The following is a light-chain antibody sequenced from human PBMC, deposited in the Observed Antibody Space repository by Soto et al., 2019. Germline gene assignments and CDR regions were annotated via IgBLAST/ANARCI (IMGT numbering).Light chain of an antibody. Sequence: LTQPPSASGSPGQSVAISCTGTSSDVGGYNYVSWYQQHPGKAPKLMIYEVNKRPSGVPDRFSGSKSGNTASLTVSGLQAEDEDAYYCSSYAGSSNVFGTGTKVTV. CDR2: EVN. CDR3: SSYAGSSNV. J-gene: IGLJ1*01. V-gene: IGLV2-8*01. CDR1: SSDVGGYNY.